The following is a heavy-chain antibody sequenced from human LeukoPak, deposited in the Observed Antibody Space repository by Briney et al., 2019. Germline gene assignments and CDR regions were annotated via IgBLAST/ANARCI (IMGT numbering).Heavy chain of an antibody. CDR2: ISGDGGST. CDR3: AKDNDILTGYEYYYFDY. J-gene: IGHJ4*02. CDR1: GFTFDHYA. D-gene: IGHD3-9*01. V-gene: IGHV3-43*02. Sequence: GGSLRLSCAASGFTFDHYAMHWVRQAPGKGLEWVALISGDGGSTYYADSVKGRFTISRDNSKNSLYLQMNSLRTEDTALYYCAKDNDILTGYEYYYFDYWGQGTLVTVSS.